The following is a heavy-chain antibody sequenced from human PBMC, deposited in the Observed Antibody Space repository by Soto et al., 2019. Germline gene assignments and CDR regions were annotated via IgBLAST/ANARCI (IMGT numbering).Heavy chain of an antibody. CDR1: GYTFSSYG. CDR2: TSGYNGNT. CDR3: ARVRDYHDFWSGYYKAWLDP. J-gene: IGHJ5*02. Sequence: QGQLVQSGAEVKTPGASVKVSCKASGYTFSSYGITWVRQAPGQGLEWMGWTSGYNGNTNYAQKLQGRVTMTTDTSTSTAYMELTSLRSDDTAVYFCARVRDYHDFWSGYYKAWLDPWGQGTLVTVSS. D-gene: IGHD3-3*01. V-gene: IGHV1-18*01.